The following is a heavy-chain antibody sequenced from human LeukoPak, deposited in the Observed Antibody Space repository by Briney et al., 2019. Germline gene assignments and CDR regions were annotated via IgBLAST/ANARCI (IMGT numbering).Heavy chain of an antibody. CDR1: GFTVSNNY. CDR2: ISGSGGST. J-gene: IGHJ3*02. Sequence: GGSLRLSCAASGFTVSNNYMNWVRQAPGKGLEWVSAISGSGGSTYYADSVKGRFTISRDNSKNTLYLQMNSLRAEDTAVYYCAKSAVRYCSSTSCYGGAFDIWGQGTMVTVSS. D-gene: IGHD2-2*01. CDR3: AKSAVRYCSSTSCYGGAFDI. V-gene: IGHV3-23*01.